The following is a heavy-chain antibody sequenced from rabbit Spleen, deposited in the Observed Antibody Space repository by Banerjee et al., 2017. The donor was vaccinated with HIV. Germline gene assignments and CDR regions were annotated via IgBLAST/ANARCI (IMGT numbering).Heavy chain of an antibody. CDR1: GFDLSSYYY. V-gene: IGHV1S40*01. D-gene: IGHD8-1*01. Sequence: QSLEESGGDLVKPGASLTLTCTASGFDLSSYYYMCWVRQAPGKGLEWIACIYISGGSTYYASWAKGRFTISETSSTTVTLQVTRLTAADTATYFCARWLGSRDYGGVSFNLWGPGTLVTVS. CDR2: IYISGGST. J-gene: IGHJ4*01. CDR3: ARWLGSRDYGGVSFNL.